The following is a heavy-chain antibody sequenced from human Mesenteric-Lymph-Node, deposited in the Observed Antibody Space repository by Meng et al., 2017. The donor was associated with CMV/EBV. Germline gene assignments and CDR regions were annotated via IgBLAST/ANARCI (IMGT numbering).Heavy chain of an antibody. D-gene: IGHD6-13*01. CDR2: IDWNDNM. CDR1: RFSPSSSGVG. V-gene: IGHV2-5*01. CDR3: AHAPWQQLVAWFDP. Sequence: SRFSPSSSGVGVGWIRQPRGKALEWLALIDWNDNMRYSPSLKSRLTITKDTSKNQVVLTMTNMDPVDTATYSCAHAPWQQLVAWFDPWGQGTLVTVSS. J-gene: IGHJ5*02.